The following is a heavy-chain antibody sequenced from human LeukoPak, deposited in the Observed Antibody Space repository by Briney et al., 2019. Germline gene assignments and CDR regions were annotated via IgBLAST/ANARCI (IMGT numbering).Heavy chain of an antibody. CDR1: GFTFSSYA. Sequence: PGGSLRLSCAASGFTFSSYAMHWVRQAPGKGLEWVAVISYDGSNKYYADSVKGRFTISRDNSKNTLYLQMNSLRAEDTAVYYCAKDEECELWFGELCPPDYWGQGTLVTVSS. CDR2: ISYDGSNK. J-gene: IGHJ4*02. D-gene: IGHD3-10*01. CDR3: AKDEECELWFGELCPPDY. V-gene: IGHV3-30*04.